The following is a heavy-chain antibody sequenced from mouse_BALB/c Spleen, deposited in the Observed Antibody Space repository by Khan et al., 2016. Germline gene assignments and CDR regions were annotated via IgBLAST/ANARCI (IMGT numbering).Heavy chain of an antibody. CDR3: ARTGNYDYAMDY. Sequence: VQLQQSGAELVKPGASVKLSCTASGFNIKDTYMHWVKQRPEQGLEWIGRIDPANGNTKYDPKFQGRATITADTSSNTAYLQLSSLTSEDTAVYYCARTGNYDYAMDYWGQGTSVTVSS. V-gene: IGHV14-3*02. CDR1: GFNIKDTY. J-gene: IGHJ4*01. D-gene: IGHD2-1*01. CDR2: IDPANGNT.